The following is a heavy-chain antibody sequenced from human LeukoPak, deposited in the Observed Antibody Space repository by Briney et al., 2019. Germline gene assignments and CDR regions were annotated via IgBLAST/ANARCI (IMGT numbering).Heavy chain of an antibody. CDR2: FYHSVTT. D-gene: IGHD3/OR15-3a*01. J-gene: IGHJ4*02. CDR3: ARTLFESIDFSPPDY. V-gene: IGHV4-38-2*02. CDR1: DYAITSGYY. Sequence: SETLSLTCTVSDYAITSGYYWGWIRQPPGKGLEWIGAFYHSVTTYYNPSLRSRVTISTDPSKNQFFLKLSSVTAADTAVYYCARTLFESIDFSPPDYWGQGSLVTVTS.